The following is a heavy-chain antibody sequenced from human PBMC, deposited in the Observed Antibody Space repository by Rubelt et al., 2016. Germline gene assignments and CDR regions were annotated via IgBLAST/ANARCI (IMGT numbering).Heavy chain of an antibody. CDR1: GFTVSSNY. CDR2: VASGGRT. D-gene: IGHD6-19*01. Sequence: EVQLVESGGGLIQPGGSLRLSCAASGFTVSSNYISWVRPAPGKGLEWVSVIVASGGRTYYADSVEGRFTLPRDNSKNTVSLQVSSLRAEDTAVYYCAKARGLVSPDDHWGRGTLVTVSS. V-gene: IGHV3-53*01. J-gene: IGHJ4*01. CDR3: AKARGLVSPDDH.